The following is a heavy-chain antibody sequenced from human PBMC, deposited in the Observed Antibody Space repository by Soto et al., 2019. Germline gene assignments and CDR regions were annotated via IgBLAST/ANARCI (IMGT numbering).Heavy chain of an antibody. Sequence: VQLVESGGGLVQPGGSLRLSCTASGFSFSNYEMNWVRHAPGKGLEWISYITSSGGAVFYADSVKGRFTISRDNAKDSLFLQMNSLRVEDTAVYYCARGDCSSTCYIGYWGQGARVTVSS. J-gene: IGHJ4*02. V-gene: IGHV3-48*03. D-gene: IGHD2-2*02. CDR3: ARGDCSSTCYIGY. CDR1: GFSFSNYE. CDR2: ITSSGGAV.